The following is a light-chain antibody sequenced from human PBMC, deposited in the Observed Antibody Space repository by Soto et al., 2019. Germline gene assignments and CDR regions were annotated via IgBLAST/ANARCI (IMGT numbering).Light chain of an antibody. CDR3: QSFDSRLSGWV. CDR1: SSNIGAGYD. CDR2: GNT. V-gene: IGLV1-40*01. J-gene: IGLJ3*02. Sequence: QSVLTQPPSVSGAPGQRVTISCTGSSSNIGAGYDVHWYQQLPGTAPKLLVSGNTNRPSGVPDRFSGSKSGTSASLAITGLHAEDEADYYCQSFDSRLSGWVFGGGTKVTVL.